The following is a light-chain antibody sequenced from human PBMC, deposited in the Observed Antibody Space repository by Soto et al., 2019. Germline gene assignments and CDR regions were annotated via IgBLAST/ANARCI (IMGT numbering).Light chain of an antibody. V-gene: IGLV1-51*01. Sequence: QSVLTQPPAVSAAPGQKLTISCAGTTSNIGDNYVSWYQQVPGAAPKLLMYDNDKRPSGIPDRFSGSKSGTSATLGITGLQTGDEADYYCCSYAGSNTLVFGGGTKLTVL. CDR3: CSYAGSNTLV. CDR1: TSNIGDNY. J-gene: IGLJ2*01. CDR2: DND.